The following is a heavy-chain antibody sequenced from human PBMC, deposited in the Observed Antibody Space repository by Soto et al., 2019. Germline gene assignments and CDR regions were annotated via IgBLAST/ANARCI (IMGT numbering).Heavy chain of an antibody. CDR1: GGTFSSYA. V-gene: IGHV1-69*13. D-gene: IGHD2-21*02. CDR2: IIPIFGTA. J-gene: IGHJ6*02. CDR3: ARVRVVTTTYYYYYYGMDV. Sequence: SVKVSCKASGGTFSSYAISWVRQAPGQGLEWMGGIIPIFGTANYAQKFQGRVTITADEPTSTAYMELSSLRSEDTAVYYCARVRVVTTTYYYYYYGMDVWGQGTTVTVSS.